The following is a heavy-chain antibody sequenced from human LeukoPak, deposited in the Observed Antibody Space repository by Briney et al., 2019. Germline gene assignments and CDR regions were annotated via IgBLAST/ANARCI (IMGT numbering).Heavy chain of an antibody. CDR3: AKDHQYGSGSYSDY. V-gene: IGHV3-23*01. J-gene: IGHJ4*02. Sequence: PTGGSLRLSCATSGFSFTNYGLNWVRQAPGEGLEWVSPITASGGRIFYADSVKGRFTISRDNSKNTLYLQMNSLRAEDTAVYYCAKDHQYGSGSYSDYWGQGTLVTVSS. D-gene: IGHD3-10*01. CDR2: ITASGGRI. CDR1: GFSFTNYG.